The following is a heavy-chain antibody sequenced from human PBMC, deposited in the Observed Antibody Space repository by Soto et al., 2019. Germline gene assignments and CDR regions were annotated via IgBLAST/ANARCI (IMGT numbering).Heavy chain of an antibody. CDR3: AGDRYGDYAFDI. V-gene: IGHV3-21*01. Sequence: PGGSLRLSCAAPGFTFSNYNMNWVRQAPGKGLEWVSSISSSSSYIYYADSVKGRFTISRDNAKNSLYLQMNSLRAEDTAVYYCAGDRYGDYAFDIWGHGTLVTVSS. CDR2: ISSSSSYI. D-gene: IGHD3-10*01. CDR1: GFTFSNYN. J-gene: IGHJ3*02.